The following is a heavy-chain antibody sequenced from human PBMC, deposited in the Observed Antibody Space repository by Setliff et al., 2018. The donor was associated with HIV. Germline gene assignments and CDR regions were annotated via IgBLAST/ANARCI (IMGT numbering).Heavy chain of an antibody. D-gene: IGHD2-15*01. CDR2: TNPGGSA. CDR3: VLLEVPFIEGIAPPL. Sequence: PSETLSLTCAVYGGSFSAYYWSWVRQPPEKGLEWIGETNPGGSATYNPSLKSRVTISVDTSKNQFSLKLNTVTAADTAIYYCVLLEVPFIEGIAPPLWGQGSLVTSP. V-gene: IGHV4-34*01. CDR1: GGSFSAYY. J-gene: IGHJ4*02.